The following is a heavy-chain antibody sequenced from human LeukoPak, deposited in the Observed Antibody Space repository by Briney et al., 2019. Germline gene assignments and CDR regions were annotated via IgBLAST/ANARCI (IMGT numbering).Heavy chain of an antibody. CDR2: ISSSSSYI. J-gene: IGHJ4*02. CDR1: GFTFSNYI. CDR3: AKPKNSSGWYYFDY. V-gene: IGHV3-21*04. D-gene: IGHD6-19*01. Sequence: GGSLRLSCAASGFTFSNYIMNWVRQAPGKGLEWVSSISSSSSYIYYADSVKGRFTISRDNAKNSLYLQMNSLRAEDTAVYYCAKPKNSSGWYYFDYWGQGTLVTVSS.